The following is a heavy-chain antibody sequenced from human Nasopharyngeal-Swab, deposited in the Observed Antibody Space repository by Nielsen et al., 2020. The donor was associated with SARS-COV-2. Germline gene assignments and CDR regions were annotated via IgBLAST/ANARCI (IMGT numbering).Heavy chain of an antibody. CDR1: GGSFSGYY. D-gene: IGHD3-3*01. CDR2: INHSGST. J-gene: IGHJ4*02. CDR3: ARHPYGITIFGVGLYYFDY. V-gene: IGHV4-34*01. Sequence: SETLSLTCAVYGGSFSGYYWSCIRQPPGKGLEWIGEINHSGSTNYNPSLKSRVTISVDTSKNQFSLKLSSVTAADTAVYYCARHPYGITIFGVGLYYFDYWGQGTLVTVSS.